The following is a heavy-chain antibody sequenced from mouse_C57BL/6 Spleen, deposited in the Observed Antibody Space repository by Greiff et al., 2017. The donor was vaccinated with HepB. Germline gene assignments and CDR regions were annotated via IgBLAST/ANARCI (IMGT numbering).Heavy chain of an antibody. J-gene: IGHJ1*03. Sequence: VKLMESGAELVRPGASVTLSCKASGYTFTDYEMHWVKQTPVHGLEWIGAIDPETGGTAYNQKFKGKAILTADKSSSTAYMELRSLTSEDSAVYYWTRGSSYGWYFDVWGTGTTVTVSS. CDR2: IDPETGGT. CDR3: TRGSSYGWYFDV. V-gene: IGHV1-15*01. D-gene: IGHD1-1*01. CDR1: GYTFTDYE.